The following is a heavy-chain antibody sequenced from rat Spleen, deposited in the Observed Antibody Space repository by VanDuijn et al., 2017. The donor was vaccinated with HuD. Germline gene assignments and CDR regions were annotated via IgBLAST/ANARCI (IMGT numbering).Heavy chain of an antibody. CDR2: ITHSGGNT. D-gene: IGHD1-9*01. CDR1: GFTFDNYG. V-gene: IGHV5S13*01. J-gene: IGHJ3*01. CDR3: TTVRHTVCLKPPFAY. Sequence: EVQLVESGGSFVQPGRSLKLSCAASGFTFDNYGMAWVRQAPTKGLEWVASITHSGGNTYYRDSVKGRFTISRDNAKNNLYLEMDSLRSEDAATYYCTTVRHTVCLKPPFAYWGQGTLVTVSS.